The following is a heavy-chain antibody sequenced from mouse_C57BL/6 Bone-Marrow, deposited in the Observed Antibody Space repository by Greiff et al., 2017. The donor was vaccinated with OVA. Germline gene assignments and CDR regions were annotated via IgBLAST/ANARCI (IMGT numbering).Heavy chain of an antibody. CDR2: ISYDGSN. Sequence: EVKLMESGPGLVKPSQSLSLTCSVTGYSITSGYYWNWIRQFPGNKLEWMGYISYDGSNNYNPSLKNRISITRDTSKNQFFLKLNSVTTEDTATYYCASDEAFDYWGQGTTLTVSS. V-gene: IGHV3-6*01. J-gene: IGHJ2*01. CDR3: ASDEAFDY. CDR1: GYSITSGYY.